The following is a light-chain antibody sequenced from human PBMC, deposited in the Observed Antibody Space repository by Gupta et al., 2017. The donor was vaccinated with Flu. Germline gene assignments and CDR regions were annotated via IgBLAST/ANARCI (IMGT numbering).Light chain of an antibody. V-gene: IGLV1-51*02. CDR3: GTWDNSLSAVV. J-gene: IGLJ3*02. CDR1: SSNMGNNY. Sequence: KVTISCAGSSSNMGNNYVSWHQQLPRTAPKLLMFENNKRPSGIPDRFSGSKSGTSATLGITGLQTGDEADYYCGTWDNSLSAVVFGGGTKLTVL. CDR2: ENN.